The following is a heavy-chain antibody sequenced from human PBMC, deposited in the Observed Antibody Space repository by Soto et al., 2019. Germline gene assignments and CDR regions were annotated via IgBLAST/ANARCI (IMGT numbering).Heavy chain of an antibody. CDR2: ISYDGSNK. CDR1: GFTFSSYA. CDR3: ARDHKYSSSWLYGYYYGMDV. Sequence: GGSLRLSCAASGFTFSSYAMRWVRQATGKGLEWVAVISYDGSNKYYADSVKGRFTISRDNSKNTLYLQMNSLRAEDTAVYYCARDHKYSSSWLYGYYYGMDVWGQGTTVTVS. J-gene: IGHJ6*02. D-gene: IGHD6-13*01. V-gene: IGHV3-30-3*01.